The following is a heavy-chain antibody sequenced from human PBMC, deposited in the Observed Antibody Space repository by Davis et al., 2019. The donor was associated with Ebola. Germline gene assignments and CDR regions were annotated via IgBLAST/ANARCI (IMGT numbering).Heavy chain of an antibody. J-gene: IGHJ5*02. CDR3: ARRGTSSWYAGWFDP. CDR2: VHYTGST. V-gene: IGHV4-59*08. D-gene: IGHD6-13*01. CDR1: GGSISSYH. Sequence: MPSETLSLTCTVSGGSISSYHWNWIRQPPGKGLEWIGYVHYTGSTNYNPSLKSRVTISVDTSKKQFSLKLTSVTAADTAVYYCARRGTSSWYAGWFDPWGQGTLVTVSS.